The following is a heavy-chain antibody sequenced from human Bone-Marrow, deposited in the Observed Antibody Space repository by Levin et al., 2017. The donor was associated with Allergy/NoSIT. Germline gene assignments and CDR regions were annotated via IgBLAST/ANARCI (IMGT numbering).Heavy chain of an antibody. V-gene: IGHV3-7*04. CDR2: IKQDGSEK. D-gene: IGHD3-3*01. CDR3: ARVLRFLEWPPQYFDY. CDR1: GFTFSSYW. J-gene: IGHJ4*02. Sequence: PGGSLRLSCAASGFTFSSYWMSWVRQAPGKGLEWVANIKQDGSEKYYVDSVKGRFTISRDNAKNSLYLQMNSLRAEDTAVYYCARVLRFLEWPPQYFDYWGQGTLVTVSS.